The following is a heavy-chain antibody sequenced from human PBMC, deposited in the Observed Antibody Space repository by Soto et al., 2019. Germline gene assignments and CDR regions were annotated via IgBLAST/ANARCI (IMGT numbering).Heavy chain of an antibody. CDR1: GFTFSSYA. V-gene: IGHV3-23*01. CDR2: ISGSGGST. Sequence: GGSLKLSCAASGFTFSSYAMSWVRQAPGKGLEWVSAISGSGGSTYYADSVKGRFTISRDNSKNTLYLQMNSLRAEDTAVYYCTTDRGIAEAVIFASWGLGTLVTVSS. CDR3: TTDRGIAEAVIFAS. D-gene: IGHD6-13*01. J-gene: IGHJ4*02.